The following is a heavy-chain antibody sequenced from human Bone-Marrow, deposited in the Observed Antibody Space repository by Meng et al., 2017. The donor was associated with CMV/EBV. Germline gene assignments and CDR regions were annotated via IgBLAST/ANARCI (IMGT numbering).Heavy chain of an antibody. CDR2: INSSGGGT. V-gene: IGHV1-46*01. CDR3: AWGSETYYFDY. J-gene: IGHJ4*02. CDR1: GYTFTSYY. Sequence: QVQLVQSGAEVKKPGASVKVSCKASGYTFTSYYMHWVRQAPGQGLEWMGIINSSGGGTSYAQRFQGRVTMTRDTSTSTVYMELSSLRSEDTAVYYCAWGSETYYFDYWGQGTLVTVSS. D-gene: IGHD3-16*01.